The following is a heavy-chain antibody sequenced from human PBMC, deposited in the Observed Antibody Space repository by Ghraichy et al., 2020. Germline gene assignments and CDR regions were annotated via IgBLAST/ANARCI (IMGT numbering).Heavy chain of an antibody. CDR1: GGSISSYY. CDR3: AGRVGYYYGMDV. V-gene: IGHV4-59*01. CDR2: IYYSGST. Sequence: SETLSLTCTVSGGSISSYYWSWIRQPPGKGLEWIGYIYYSGSTNYNPSLKSRVTISVDTSKNQFSLKLSSVTAADTAVYYCAGRVGYYYGMDVWGQGTTVTVSS. D-gene: IGHD2-2*01. J-gene: IGHJ6*02.